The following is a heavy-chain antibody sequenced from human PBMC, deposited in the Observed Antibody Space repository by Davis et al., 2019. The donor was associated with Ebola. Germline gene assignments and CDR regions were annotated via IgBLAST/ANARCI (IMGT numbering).Heavy chain of an antibody. CDR3: ARGARSGWYYFDY. Sequence: PSETLSLTCAVYGGSFSGYYWSWVRQPPGKGLEWIGEINHSGSTKYNPSLKRRVTISVDTSKNHFSLKLSSVTAADTAVYYCARGARSGWYYFDYWGQGTLVTVSS. J-gene: IGHJ4*02. CDR1: GGSFSGYY. CDR2: INHSGST. D-gene: IGHD6-19*01. V-gene: IGHV4-34*01.